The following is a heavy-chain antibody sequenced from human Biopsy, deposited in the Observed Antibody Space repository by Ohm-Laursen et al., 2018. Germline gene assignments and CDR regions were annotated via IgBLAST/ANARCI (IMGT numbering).Heavy chain of an antibody. J-gene: IGHJ6*02. CDR1: GGTFSSYA. Sequence: SVKVSCKASGGTFSSYAISWVRQAPGQGLEWMGGIIPIFGTANYAQKFQGRVTITADESTSTAYMELSSLRSEDTAVYYCARGQRHYYFLTGYSNADAMDVWGQGTTVTVSS. V-gene: IGHV1-69*13. CDR3: ARGQRHYYFLTGYSNADAMDV. CDR2: IIPIFGTA. D-gene: IGHD3-9*01.